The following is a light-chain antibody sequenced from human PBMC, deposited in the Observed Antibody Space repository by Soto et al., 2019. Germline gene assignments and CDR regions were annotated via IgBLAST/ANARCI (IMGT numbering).Light chain of an antibody. CDR1: QSVSSYY. J-gene: IGKJ4*01. Sequence: EIVLTQSPGTLSLSPGKRATLSCRASQSVSSYYLAWYQQKPGQAPRLLIYGASTRVTGIPDRFSGSGSGTDFTLTISRLEPEDFAVYYCQQYGSSPLTFGGGTKVEIK. CDR2: GAS. V-gene: IGKV3-20*01. CDR3: QQYGSSPLT.